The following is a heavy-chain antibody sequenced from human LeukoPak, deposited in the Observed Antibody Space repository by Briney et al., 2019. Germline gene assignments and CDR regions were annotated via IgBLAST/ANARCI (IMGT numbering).Heavy chain of an antibody. Sequence: PGGSLRLSCAASGFTVSSNYMSWVRQAPGKGLEWVSALSGSGSSTYYADSVNGRFTISRDNSKNTLYLQMNSLRAEDTAVYFCAKRGETTVKEGFDYWGQGTLVTVSS. V-gene: IGHV3-23*01. D-gene: IGHD4-17*01. CDR2: LSGSGSST. CDR3: AKRGETTVKEGFDY. J-gene: IGHJ4*02. CDR1: GFTVSSNY.